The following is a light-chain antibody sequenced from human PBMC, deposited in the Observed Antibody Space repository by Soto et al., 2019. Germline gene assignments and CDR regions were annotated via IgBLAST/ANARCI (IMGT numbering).Light chain of an antibody. V-gene: IGKV3-11*01. Sequence: EIVLAQSPATLSLSPGETATLSCRASQSVSSYLAWYQQRPGQAPRLLIYDASHRATGIPARFSGSGSGTDFTLTISSLEPEDFAVYYCQQRRNWTLTFGGGTKVEIK. CDR1: QSVSSY. CDR3: QQRRNWTLT. CDR2: DAS. J-gene: IGKJ4*01.